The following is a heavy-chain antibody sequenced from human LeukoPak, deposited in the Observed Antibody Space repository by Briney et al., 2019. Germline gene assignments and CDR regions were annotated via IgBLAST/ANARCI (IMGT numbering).Heavy chain of an antibody. CDR3: ARDTVVTRASDI. V-gene: IGHV4-30-2*06. CDR2: IYHSGST. D-gene: IGHD4-23*01. CDR1: GGSISSGGYS. Sequence: SETLSLTCAVSGGSISSGGYSWSWIRQSPGQGLEWIGYIYHSGSTYYNPSLKSRVTISVDRSKNQFSLKLSSVTAADTAVYYCARDTVVTRASDIWGQGTMVTVSS. J-gene: IGHJ3*02.